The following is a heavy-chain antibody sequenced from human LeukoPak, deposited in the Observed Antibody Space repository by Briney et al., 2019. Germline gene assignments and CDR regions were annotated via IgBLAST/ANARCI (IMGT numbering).Heavy chain of an antibody. Sequence: GGSLRLSCAASGFTFSSYEMIWVRQAPGKGLEWISYISSSGSTIYYAATVKGRFTISRDNAKNSLYLQMNSLRAEDTAVYYCARERPFRSVYYRSAAFDIWGQGTMVTVSS. CDR2: ISSSGSTI. CDR1: GFTFSSYE. V-gene: IGHV3-48*03. D-gene: IGHD3-22*01. J-gene: IGHJ3*02. CDR3: ARERPFRSVYYRSAAFDI.